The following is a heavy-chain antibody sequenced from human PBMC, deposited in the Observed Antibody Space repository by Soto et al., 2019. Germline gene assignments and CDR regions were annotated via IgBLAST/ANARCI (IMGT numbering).Heavy chain of an antibody. CDR2: IIPILGIA. J-gene: IGHJ6*03. Sequence: ASVKVSCKASGGTFSSYTISWVRQAPGQGLEWMGRIIPILGIANYAQKFQGRVTITADKSTSTAYMELSSLRSEDTAVYYCARDGYYDILTGYGISDAVGPWYYYYMDVWGKGTTVTVSS. D-gene: IGHD3-9*01. CDR1: GGTFSSYT. CDR3: ARDGYYDILTGYGISDAVGPWYYYYMDV. V-gene: IGHV1-69*04.